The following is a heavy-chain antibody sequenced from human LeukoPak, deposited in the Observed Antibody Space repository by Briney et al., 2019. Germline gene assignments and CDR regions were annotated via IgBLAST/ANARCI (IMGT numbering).Heavy chain of an antibody. CDR3: AGDKYTNSWSYY. Sequence: PSETPSLTCTVSGGSISSYYWSWIRQPPGKGLEWIGYIYYSGSTNYNPSLKSRVTISVDTSKNQFSLKLSSVTAADTAVYYCAGDKYTNSWSYYWGQGTLVTVSS. CDR2: IYYSGST. V-gene: IGHV4-59*01. CDR1: GGSISSYY. D-gene: IGHD6-13*01. J-gene: IGHJ4*02.